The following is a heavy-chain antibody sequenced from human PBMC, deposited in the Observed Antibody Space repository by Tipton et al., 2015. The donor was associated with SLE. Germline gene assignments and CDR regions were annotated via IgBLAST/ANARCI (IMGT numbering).Heavy chain of an antibody. D-gene: IGHD2-8*02. CDR1: GASIRSQY. CDR3: ARRGVVSRFDP. CDR2: IYHSGYSST. J-gene: IGHJ5*02. V-gene: IGHV4-59*08. Sequence: TLSLTCSVSGASIRSQYWGWIRQPPGKGLEWIGCIYHSGYSSTNYNPSLKSRVTLSVDTSKNQCFLKLNSVTAADTAVYYCARRGVVSRFDPWGQGTLVTVSS.